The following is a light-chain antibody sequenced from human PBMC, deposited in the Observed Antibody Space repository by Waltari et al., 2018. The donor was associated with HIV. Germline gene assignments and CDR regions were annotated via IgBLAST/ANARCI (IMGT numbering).Light chain of an antibody. CDR3: QQYNTYPLT. CDR2: KAS. Sequence: SQMTQSPSSLSASVGDTVSITCRASQSISNWLAWYQPKPGKAPSLLISKASSRRSGVPSRFTGSGSGTEFTLTITSLQPGDSATYYCQQYNTYPLTFGGGTRLEIK. J-gene: IGKJ4*01. V-gene: IGKV1-5*03. CDR1: QSISNW.